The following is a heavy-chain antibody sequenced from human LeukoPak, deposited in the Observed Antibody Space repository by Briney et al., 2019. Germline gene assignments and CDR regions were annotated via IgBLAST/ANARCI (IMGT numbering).Heavy chain of an antibody. Sequence: GGSLRLSCAASGFTFSSYSMNWVRQAPGKGLEWVSSVSSSSSYIYYADSVKGRSTISRDNAKNSLYLQMNSLRAEDTAVYYCARDPLPYYYDSSGYEYWGQGTLVTVSS. CDR1: GFTFSSYS. J-gene: IGHJ4*02. CDR3: ARDPLPYYYDSSGYEY. D-gene: IGHD3-22*01. V-gene: IGHV3-21*01. CDR2: VSSSSSYI.